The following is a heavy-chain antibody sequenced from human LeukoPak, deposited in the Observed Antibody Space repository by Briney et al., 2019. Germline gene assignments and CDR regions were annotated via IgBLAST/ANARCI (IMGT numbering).Heavy chain of an antibody. J-gene: IGHJ6*03. CDR3: ARVRNEDYYYYYMDV. CDR2: ISSSGTTI. Sequence: GGSLRLSCAAPGFTFSRYSMNWVRQAPGKGLEWVSYISSSGTTIYYADSVKGRFTISRDNAKNSLYLQMNSLRAEDTAVYYCARVRNEDYYYYYMDVWGKGTTVTVSS. V-gene: IGHV3-48*01. D-gene: IGHD1-1*01. CDR1: GFTFSRYS.